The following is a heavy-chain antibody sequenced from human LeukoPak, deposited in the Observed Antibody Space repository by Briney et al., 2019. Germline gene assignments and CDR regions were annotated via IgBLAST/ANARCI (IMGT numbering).Heavy chain of an antibody. CDR2: ISAYNGNT. CDR3: ASSPSRVLLWFGELFT. V-gene: IGHV1-18*01. J-gene: IGHJ4*02. Sequence: ASVKVSCKASGYTFTSYGISWVRQAPGQGLEWMGWISAYNGNTNYAQKLQGRVTMTTDTYTSTAYMELRSLRSDDTAVYYCASSPSRVLLWFGELFTWGQGTLVTVSS. D-gene: IGHD3-10*01. CDR1: GYTFTSYG.